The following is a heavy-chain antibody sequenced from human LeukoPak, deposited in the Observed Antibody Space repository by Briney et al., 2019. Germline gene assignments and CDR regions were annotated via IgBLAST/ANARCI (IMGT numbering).Heavy chain of an antibody. CDR3: ASAKLGGHYYYYYMDV. V-gene: IGHV3-21*01. J-gene: IGHJ6*03. CDR1: GFTFSSYS. D-gene: IGHD3-10*01. Sequence: GGSLRLSCAASGFTFSSYSMNWVRQAPGKGLEWVSSISSSSSYIYYADSVKGRFTISRDNAKNSLYLQMNSLRAEDTAVYYCASAKLGGHYYYYYMDVWGKGTTVTVSS. CDR2: ISSSSSYI.